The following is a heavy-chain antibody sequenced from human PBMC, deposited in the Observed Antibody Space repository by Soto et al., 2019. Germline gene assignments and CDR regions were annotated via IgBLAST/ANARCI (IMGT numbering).Heavy chain of an antibody. D-gene: IGHD3-9*01. Sequence: ASVKVSCKASGGTFSSYAISWVRQATGQGLEWMGWMNPNSGNTGYAQKFQGRVTMTRNTSISTAYMELSSLRSEDTAVYYCAFLPYYDILTGYYTHLIDYGMDVSGQGTTVTVSS. CDR2: MNPNSGNT. CDR1: GGTFSSYA. J-gene: IGHJ6*02. CDR3: AFLPYYDILTGYYTHLIDYGMDV. V-gene: IGHV1-8*02.